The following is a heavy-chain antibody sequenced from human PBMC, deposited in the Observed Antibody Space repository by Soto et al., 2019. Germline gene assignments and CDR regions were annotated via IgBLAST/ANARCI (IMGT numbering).Heavy chain of an antibody. V-gene: IGHV3-30*18. J-gene: IGHJ6*02. CDR2: ISYDGSNK. Sequence: GGSLRLSCAASGFTFSSYGMHWVRQAPGKGLEWVAVISYDGSNKYYADSVKGRFTISRDNSKNTLYLQMNSLRAEDTAVYYCAKGALWGYYYGMDVWGQGTTVTVSS. CDR1: GFTFSSYG. CDR3: AKGALWGYYYGMDV. D-gene: IGHD3-10*01.